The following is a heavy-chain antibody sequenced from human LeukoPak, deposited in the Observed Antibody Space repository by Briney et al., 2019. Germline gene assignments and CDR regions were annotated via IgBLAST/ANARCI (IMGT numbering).Heavy chain of an antibody. Sequence: GRSLRLSCAASGFTFSSYAMHWVRQAPGKGLEWVAVISYDGSNKYYADSVKGRFTISRDNSKNTLYLQMNSLRAEDTAVYYCAASIAARPKDYWGQGTLVTVSS. V-gene: IGHV3-30-3*01. CDR2: ISYDGSNK. CDR1: GFTFSSYA. D-gene: IGHD6-6*01. CDR3: AASIAARPKDY. J-gene: IGHJ4*02.